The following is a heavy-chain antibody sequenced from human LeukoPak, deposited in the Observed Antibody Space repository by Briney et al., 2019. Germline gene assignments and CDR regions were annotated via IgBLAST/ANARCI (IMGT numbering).Heavy chain of an antibody. CDR1: GFTFTSSA. D-gene: IGHD3-3*01. CDR2: IVVGSGNT. Sequence: TSVKVSCKASGFTFTSSAMQWVRQARGQRLEWIGWIVVGSGNTNYAQKFQERVTITRDMSTSTAYMELSGLRSEDTAVYYCAADTNYDFWSGYPPIAAALWGQGTLVTVSS. V-gene: IGHV1-58*02. J-gene: IGHJ4*02. CDR3: AADTNYDFWSGYPPIAAAL.